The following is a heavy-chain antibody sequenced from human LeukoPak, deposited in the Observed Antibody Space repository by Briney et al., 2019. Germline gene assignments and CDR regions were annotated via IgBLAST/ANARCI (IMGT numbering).Heavy chain of an antibody. CDR3: ARHFRREVLIGSAFDI. CDR1: GVSIGSNSDS. D-gene: IGHD1-26*01. J-gene: IGHJ3*02. V-gene: IGHV4-39*01. CDR2: IYYSGST. Sequence: SETLSLTCTVSGVSIGSNSDSWDWIRQPPGKGLEWIGTIYYSGSTYYNPSLKSRVTTSIDTSKNQFSLKLSAVTAADTAIYYCARHFRREVLIGSAFDIWGQGTMVTVSS.